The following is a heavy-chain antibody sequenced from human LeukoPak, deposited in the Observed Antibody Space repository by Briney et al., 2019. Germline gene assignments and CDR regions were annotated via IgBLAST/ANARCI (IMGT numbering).Heavy chain of an antibody. D-gene: IGHD6-13*01. CDR3: ARENSSSCHEN. J-gene: IGHJ4*02. CDR2: ISGYNGNT. CDR1: GYTFTSYG. V-gene: IGHV1-18*01. Sequence: ASVKVSCKTSGYTFTSYGVRWVRQAPGQGLEWMGWISGYNGNTNYAQKYRGRVTMTTDTSTSTVYMELRSLRSDDTAVYYCARENSSSCHENWGQGTLVTVSS.